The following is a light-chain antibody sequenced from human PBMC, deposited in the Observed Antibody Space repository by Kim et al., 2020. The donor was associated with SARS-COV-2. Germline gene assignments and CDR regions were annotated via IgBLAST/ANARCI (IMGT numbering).Light chain of an antibody. CDR1: GSDIGGYNY. J-gene: IGLJ2*01. CDR2: DVS. CDR3: CSYAGNLGV. Sequence: PGQSVTNSCTGTGSDIGGYNYVSWYQQHPGNAPKLLIYDVSKRPSGVPDRFSGSKSGNTASLTISGLQAEDEGDYYCCSYAGNLGVFGGGTQLTVL. V-gene: IGLV2-11*03.